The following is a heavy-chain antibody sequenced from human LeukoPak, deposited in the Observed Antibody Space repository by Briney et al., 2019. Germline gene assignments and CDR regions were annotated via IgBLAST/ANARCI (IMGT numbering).Heavy chain of an antibody. CDR3: ARDRTAEAGNDYYMGV. Sequence: GGSLRLSCAAPGFTFYDYTMHWVRQPPGKGLEWISLITWDGGTTYNADSVRGRFTISRDNSKNSLFLRMNSLRPEDTALYYCARDRTAEAGNDYYMGVWGNGTTVIVSS. J-gene: IGHJ6*03. V-gene: IGHV3-43*01. D-gene: IGHD6-13*01. CDR2: ITWDGGTT. CDR1: GFTFYDYT.